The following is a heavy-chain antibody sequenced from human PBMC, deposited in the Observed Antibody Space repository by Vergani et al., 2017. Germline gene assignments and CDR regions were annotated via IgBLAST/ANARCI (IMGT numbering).Heavy chain of an antibody. CDR3: AREAPEYYFDY. CDR1: GYTFTSYA. J-gene: IGHJ4*02. Sequence: VQLLESGGGLVQPGGSLRLSCAASGYTFTSYAMHWVRQAPGQRLEWMGWINAGNGNTKYSQKFQGRVTITRDTSASTAYMELSSLRSEDTAVYYCAREAPEYYFDYWGQGTLVTVSS. CDR2: INAGNGNT. V-gene: IGHV1-3*01.